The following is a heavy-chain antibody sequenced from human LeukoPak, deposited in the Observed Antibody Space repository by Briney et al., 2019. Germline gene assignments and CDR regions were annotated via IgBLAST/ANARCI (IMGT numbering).Heavy chain of an antibody. V-gene: IGHV3-21*01. CDR3: TRHDSSGYIY. J-gene: IGHJ4*02. CDR2: ISSGSSYI. Sequence: KPGGSLRLSCAASGFTFSSYSMNWVRQAPGKGLEWVSSISSGSSYIYYADSVKGRFTISRDNAKNSLYLQMNSLRAEDTAVYYCTRHDSSGYIYWGQGTLVTVSS. D-gene: IGHD3-22*01. CDR1: GFTFSSYS.